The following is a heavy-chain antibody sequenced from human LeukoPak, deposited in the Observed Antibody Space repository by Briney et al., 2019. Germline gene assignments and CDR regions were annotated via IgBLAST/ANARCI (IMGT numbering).Heavy chain of an antibody. Sequence: PSQTLSLTCTVSGGSISSGDYYWSWIRQPPGKGLEWIGYIYYSGSTNYNPSLKSRVTISVDTSKNQFSLKLSSVTAADTAVYYCARASWYYDSSGPHKYYYYYYMDVWGKGTTVTVSS. D-gene: IGHD3-22*01. V-gene: IGHV4-30-4*08. CDR3: ARASWYYDSSGPHKYYYYYYMDV. J-gene: IGHJ6*03. CDR2: IYYSGST. CDR1: GGSISSGDYY.